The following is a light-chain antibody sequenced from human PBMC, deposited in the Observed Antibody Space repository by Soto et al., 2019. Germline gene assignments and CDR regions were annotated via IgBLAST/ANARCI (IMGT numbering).Light chain of an antibody. V-gene: IGKV3-20*01. Sequence: IVLTQSRGTLSLSPGERATLSCRASQSVSSSYLAWYQQKPGQAPRLLIYGASSRATGIPDRFSGSGSGTDFTLTISRLEPEDFAVYYCQQYGSSSITFGQGTRLEIK. J-gene: IGKJ5*01. CDR1: QSVSSSY. CDR3: QQYGSSSIT. CDR2: GAS.